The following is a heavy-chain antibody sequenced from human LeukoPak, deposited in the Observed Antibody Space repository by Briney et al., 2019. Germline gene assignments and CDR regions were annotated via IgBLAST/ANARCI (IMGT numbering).Heavy chain of an antibody. CDR1: GFTFSNHG. Sequence: PGGSLRLSCAASGFTFSNHGMHWVRQAPGKGPEWVALIWYDGSNKYYGDSVKGRFTIPRDNSKNTVYLQMNSLRAEDTGVYYCARDRLEAVTDDDYFDYWGQGTLVTVS. J-gene: IGHJ4*02. CDR3: ARDRLEAVTDDDYFDY. D-gene: IGHD2-21*02. V-gene: IGHV3-33*01. CDR2: IWYDGSNK.